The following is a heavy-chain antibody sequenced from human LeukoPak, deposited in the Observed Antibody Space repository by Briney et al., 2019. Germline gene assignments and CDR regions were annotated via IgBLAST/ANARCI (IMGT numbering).Heavy chain of an antibody. CDR3: AKAYSSSSGYYYYYYMDV. J-gene: IGHJ6*03. D-gene: IGHD6-6*01. CDR1: GGSFSGYY. V-gene: IGHV4-34*01. CDR2: INHSGST. Sequence: SETLSLTCAVYGGSFSGYYWSWIRQPPGKGLEWIGEINHSGSTNYNPSLKSRVTISVDTSKNQFSLKLSSVTAADTAVYYCAKAYSSSSGYYYYYYMDVWGKGTTVTVSS.